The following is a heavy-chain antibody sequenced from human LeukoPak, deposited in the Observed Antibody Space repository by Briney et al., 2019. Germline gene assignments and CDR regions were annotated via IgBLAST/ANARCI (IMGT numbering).Heavy chain of an antibody. Sequence: ASVKVSCKASGYTFTSYGISWVRQAPGQGLEWMGWINPNSGGTTYAQKFQGRVTMTRDTSISTAYMELSRLRSDDTAVYYCATYCSSTSCYELYNWFDPWGQGTLVTVSS. CDR1: GYTFTSYG. CDR3: ATYCSSTSCYELYNWFDP. J-gene: IGHJ5*02. D-gene: IGHD2-2*01. CDR2: INPNSGGT. V-gene: IGHV1-2*02.